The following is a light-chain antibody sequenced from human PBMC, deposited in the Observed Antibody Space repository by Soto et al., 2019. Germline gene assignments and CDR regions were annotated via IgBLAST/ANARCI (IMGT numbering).Light chain of an antibody. CDR2: STS. CDR3: QQGYNIVLS. Sequence: DIQMTQSPSSLSASVGDRVTITCRASQGISTYLNWYQQKPGKAPKLLIYSTSTLESGVPSRFSGSGGGTEFTLTISSLQLEDFATYDCQQGYNIVLSFGGGTKVEVK. V-gene: IGKV1-39*01. CDR1: QGISTY. J-gene: IGKJ4*01.